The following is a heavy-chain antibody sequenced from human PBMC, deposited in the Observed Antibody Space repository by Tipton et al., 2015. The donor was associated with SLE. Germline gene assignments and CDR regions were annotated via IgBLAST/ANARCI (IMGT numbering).Heavy chain of an antibody. CDR3: ARSGKGPFGVVPRPFDY. D-gene: IGHD3-3*01. Sequence: TLSLTCTVSGGSISSGGYYWGWIRQPPGKGLEWIGYIYYSGSTNYNPSLKSRVTISVDTSKNQFSLKLSSVTAADTAVYYCARSGKGPFGVVPRPFDYWGQGTLVTVSS. CDR2: IYYSGST. CDR1: GGSISSGGYY. V-gene: IGHV4-61*08. J-gene: IGHJ4*02.